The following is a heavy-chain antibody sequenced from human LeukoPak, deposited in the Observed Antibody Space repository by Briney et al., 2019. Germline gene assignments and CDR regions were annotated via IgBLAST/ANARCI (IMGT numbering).Heavy chain of an antibody. CDR1: GGSISSYY. Sequence: SETLSLTCTVSGGSISSYYWCWIRQPPGKGLEWIGYIYYSGITNYNPSLKSRVIISVDTSKNHFSLKLNSVTAADTAVYYCARAGRWEGRPHAFDIWGQGTMVTVSS. J-gene: IGHJ3*02. CDR3: ARAGRWEGRPHAFDI. V-gene: IGHV4-59*01. D-gene: IGHD1-26*01. CDR2: IYYSGIT.